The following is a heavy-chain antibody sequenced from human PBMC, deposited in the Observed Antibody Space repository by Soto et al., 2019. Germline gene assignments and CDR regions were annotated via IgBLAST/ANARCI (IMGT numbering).Heavy chain of an antibody. CDR2: IYYSGST. J-gene: IGHJ4*02. Sequence: SETLCLTWTVSCGSISSYCCSWIRQPPGKGLEWIGYIYYSGSTNYNPSLKSRVTISVDTSKNQFSLKLSSVTAADTAVYYCARVYEERFHLDYRGQRPLVTVYS. CDR1: CGSISSYC. V-gene: IGHV4-59*01. D-gene: IGHD3-22*01. CDR3: ARVYEERFHLDY.